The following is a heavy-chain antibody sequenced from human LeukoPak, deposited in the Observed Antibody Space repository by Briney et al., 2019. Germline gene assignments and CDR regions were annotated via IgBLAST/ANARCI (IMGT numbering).Heavy chain of an antibody. CDR2: MNPNSGNT. J-gene: IGHJ6*03. V-gene: IGHV1-8*03. D-gene: IGHD2-15*01. Sequence: ASVKVSCKTSGGTFTSYDINWVRQATGQGLEWMGWMNPNSGNTGYAQKFQGRVAITRNTSISTAYMELSSLRSEDTAVYYCARGRGGYCSGGSCYPSYYMDVWGKGTTVTVSS. CDR1: GGTFTSYD. CDR3: ARGRGGYCSGGSCYPSYYMDV.